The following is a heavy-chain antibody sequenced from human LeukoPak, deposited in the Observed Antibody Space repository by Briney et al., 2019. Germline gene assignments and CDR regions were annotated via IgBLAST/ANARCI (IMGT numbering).Heavy chain of an antibody. J-gene: IGHJ6*02. CDR1: GGTFSSYA. D-gene: IGHD2-15*01. V-gene: IGHV1-69*13. CDR2: IIPIFGTA. CDR3: ASGSVAATGYYYYYGMDV. Sequence: ASVKVSCKASGGTFSSYAISWVRQAPGQGLEWMGGIIPIFGTANYAQKFQGRVTITADESTSTAYMELSSLRSEDTAVYYCASGSVAATGYYYYYGMDVRGQGTTVTVSS.